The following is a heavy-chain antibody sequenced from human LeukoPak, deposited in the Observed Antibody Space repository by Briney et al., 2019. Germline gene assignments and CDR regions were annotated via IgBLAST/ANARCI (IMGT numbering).Heavy chain of an antibody. V-gene: IGHV4-59*01. CDR1: GGSISSYY. CDR2: INYSGST. D-gene: IGHD6-13*01. Sequence: PSETLSLTCTVSGGSISSYYWSWLRHPPGKGLEWIGYINYSGSTNYNPSLKSRVTISVDTSKNQFSLKLSSVTAADTAVYYCASSIAAAANYYSYGMDVWGQGTTVTVSS. CDR3: ASSIAAAANYYSYGMDV. J-gene: IGHJ6*02.